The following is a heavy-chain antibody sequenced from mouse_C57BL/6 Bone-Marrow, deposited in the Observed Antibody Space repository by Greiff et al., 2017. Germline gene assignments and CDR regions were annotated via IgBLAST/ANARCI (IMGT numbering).Heavy chain of an antibody. V-gene: IGHV5-6*01. CDR2: ISSGGSYT. CDR3: ARREGWFAY. Sequence: EVRGVESGGDLVKPGGSLKLSCAASGFTFSSYGMSWVRRTPDKRLEWVATISSGGSYTYYPDSVKGRFTISRDNAKNTLYLQMSSLKSEDTAMYYCARREGWFAYWGQGTLVTVSA. J-gene: IGHJ3*01. CDR1: GFTFSSYG.